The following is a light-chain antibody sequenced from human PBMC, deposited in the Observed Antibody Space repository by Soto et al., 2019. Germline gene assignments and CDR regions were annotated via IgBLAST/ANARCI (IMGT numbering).Light chain of an antibody. CDR2: DAS. CDR1: QSVSSY. CDR3: QQRRNWPPIT. J-gene: IGKJ5*01. V-gene: IGKV3-11*01. Sequence: DIVLTQSPATLSLSPGERATLSCRASQSVSSYLAWYQQKPGQAPRLLIYDASNRATGIPARFSGSGSGTDFTLTISSLEPEDFALYYCQQRRNWPPITFGQGTRLEIK.